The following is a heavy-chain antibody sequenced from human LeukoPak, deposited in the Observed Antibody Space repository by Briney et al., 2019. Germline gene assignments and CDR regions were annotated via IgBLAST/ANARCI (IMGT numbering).Heavy chain of an antibody. CDR3: ARGSYYYDRTGYIDY. D-gene: IGHD3-22*01. V-gene: IGHV4-39*01. Sequence: SETLSLTCTVSGGSISSSSYYWGWVRQPPGKGLEWIGSIYYSGNTYYNPSLKCRVTVSVDTSKNQFSLKVSSVTAADSAVFYCARGSYYYDRTGYIDYWGQGILVTVSS. J-gene: IGHJ4*02. CDR1: GGSISSSSYY. CDR2: IYYSGNT.